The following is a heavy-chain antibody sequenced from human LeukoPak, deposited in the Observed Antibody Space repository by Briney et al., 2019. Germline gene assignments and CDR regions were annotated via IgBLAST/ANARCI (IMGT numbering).Heavy chain of an antibody. CDR3: ARDGDGSGSYYDGAFDI. Sequence: PSETLSLTCTVSGGSISSSSYYWGWIRQPPGKGLEWIGSIYYSGSTYYNPSLKSRVTISVDTSKNQFSLKLSSVTAADTAVYYCARDGDGSGSYYDGAFDIWGQGTMVTVSS. CDR2: IYYSGST. J-gene: IGHJ3*02. V-gene: IGHV4-39*07. CDR1: GGSISSSSYY. D-gene: IGHD3-10*01.